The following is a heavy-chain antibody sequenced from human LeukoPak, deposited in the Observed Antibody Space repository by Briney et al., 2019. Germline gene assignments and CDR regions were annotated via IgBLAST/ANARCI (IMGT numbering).Heavy chain of an antibody. J-gene: IGHJ4*02. Sequence: PSETLSLTCSVSGGSISGYYWTWIRQPAGKGLEWIGRVYTSGSTHYNPSLKSRVTMSVDTSKNQFSLKLSSVTAADTAVYYCARENYYGSGSYPTDYWGQGTLVTVSS. CDR1: GGSISGYY. D-gene: IGHD3-10*01. CDR3: ARENYYGSGSYPTDY. V-gene: IGHV4-4*07. CDR2: VYTSGST.